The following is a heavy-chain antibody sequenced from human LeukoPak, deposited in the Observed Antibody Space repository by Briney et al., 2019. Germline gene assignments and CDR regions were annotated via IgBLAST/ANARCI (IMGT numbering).Heavy chain of an antibody. Sequence: GGSLRLSCAASGFTFSSHGMNWVRQAPGKGLEWVSGISPSGGITYYTDSVKGRFTISRDNSKNTLYLQMNSLRAEDTAVYYCAKASAYSSGWYDYWGQGTLVTVSS. V-gene: IGHV3-23*01. CDR3: AKASAYSSGWYDY. CDR2: ISPSGGIT. CDR1: GFTFSSHG. D-gene: IGHD6-19*01. J-gene: IGHJ4*02.